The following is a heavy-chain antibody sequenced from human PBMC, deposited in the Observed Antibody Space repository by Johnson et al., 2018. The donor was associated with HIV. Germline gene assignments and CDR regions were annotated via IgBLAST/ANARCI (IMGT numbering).Heavy chain of an antibody. CDR2: ISYDGSNK. J-gene: IGHJ3*02. CDR3: VRGGYSGYDSGAFDI. CDR1: GFTFSSYA. Sequence: QVQLVESGGGVVQPGRSLRLSCAASGFTFSSYAMHWVRQAPGKGLEWVAVISYDGSNKYYADSVKGRFTISRDNSKNTLYLQMNSLRAEDTAVDYCVRGGYSGYDSGAFDIWGQGTIVTVSS. V-gene: IGHV3-30-3*01. D-gene: IGHD5-12*01.